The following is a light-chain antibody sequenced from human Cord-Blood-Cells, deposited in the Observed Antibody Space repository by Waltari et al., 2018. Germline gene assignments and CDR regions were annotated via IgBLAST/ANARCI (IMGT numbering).Light chain of an antibody. CDR3: QQYGSSPRT. CDR2: GAA. J-gene: IGKJ1*01. Sequence: EIVLTQSPGTLSLSPGERATLSCRAGQSVSSSYLAWYQQKPGQAPRLLIYGAASRATCLPDRFSGSGSGTDFTLTISRLWPEDFAVYYCQQYGSSPRTFGQGTKVEIK. V-gene: IGKV3-20*01. CDR1: QSVSSSY.